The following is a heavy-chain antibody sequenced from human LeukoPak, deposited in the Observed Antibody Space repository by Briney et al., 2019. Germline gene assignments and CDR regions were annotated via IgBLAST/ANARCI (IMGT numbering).Heavy chain of an antibody. CDR3: AGTYPHSYVEIDY. V-gene: IGHV3-7*01. CDR1: GFTFSSYW. D-gene: IGHD5-18*01. J-gene: IGHJ4*02. CDR2: IKQDGSEK. Sequence: GGSLRLSCAASGFTFSSYWMSWVRQAPGKGLEWVANIKQDGSEKYYVDSVKGRFTISRDNAKNSLYLQMNSLRAEDTAVYYCAGTYPHSYVEIDYWGQETLVTVSS.